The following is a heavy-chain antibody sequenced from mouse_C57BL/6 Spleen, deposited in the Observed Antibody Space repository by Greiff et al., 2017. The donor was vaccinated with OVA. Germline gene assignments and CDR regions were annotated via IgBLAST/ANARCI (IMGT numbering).Heavy chain of an antibody. V-gene: IGHV1-82*01. Sequence: QVQLQQSGPELVKPGASVKISCKASGYAFSSSWMNWVKQRPGKGLEWIGRIYPGDGDTNYNGKFKGKATLTADKSSSTAYMQLSSLTSEDSAVYFYARSGEDYPYYFDYWGQGTTLTVSS. CDR3: ARSGEDYPYYFDY. CDR1: GYAFSSSW. CDR2: IYPGDGDT. J-gene: IGHJ2*01. D-gene: IGHD2-4*01.